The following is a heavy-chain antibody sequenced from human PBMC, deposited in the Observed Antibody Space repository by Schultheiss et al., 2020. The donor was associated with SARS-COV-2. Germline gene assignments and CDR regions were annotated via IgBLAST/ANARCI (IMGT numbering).Heavy chain of an antibody. CDR1: GGSFSGYY. J-gene: IGHJ4*02. CDR3: ARGSRSIATNFDY. Sequence: SETLSLTCAVYGGSFSGYYWSWIRQPPGKGLEWIGEINHSGSTNYNPSLKSRVTISVDTSKNQFSLKLSSVTAADTAVYYCARGSRSIATNFDYWGQGTLVTSPQ. V-gene: IGHV4-34*01. CDR2: INHSGST. D-gene: IGHD6-6*01.